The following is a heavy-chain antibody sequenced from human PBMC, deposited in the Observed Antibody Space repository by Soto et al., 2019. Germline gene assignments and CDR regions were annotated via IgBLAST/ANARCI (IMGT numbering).Heavy chain of an antibody. V-gene: IGHV3-66*01. J-gene: IGHJ1*01. CDR3: TSGLDDAKIHH. D-gene: IGHD1-1*01. CDR2: IHPSGDT. Sequence: PGESLKISCAGSGFTVSRHYMTWVRQAPGRGLEWVTFIHPSGDTFYADSVKGRFAISRDTSKNTLSLQMNSLRVEDTAVYYCTSGLDDAKIHHWGQGTLVTVSS. CDR1: GFTVSRHY.